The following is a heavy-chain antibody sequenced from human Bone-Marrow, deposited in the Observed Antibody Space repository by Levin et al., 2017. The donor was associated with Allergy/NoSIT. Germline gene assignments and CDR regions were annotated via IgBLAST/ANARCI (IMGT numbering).Heavy chain of an antibody. CDR2: VYYSGST. D-gene: IGHD2-8*01. CDR1: GASVSSDGYF. J-gene: IGHJ5*01. CDR3: SSHRCTTAAGSALLFAS. Sequence: PSETLSLTCTVSGASVSSDGYFWTWIRQFPGKGLEWIGYVYYSGSTNYNPSLKSRVTMSVDTTNSQFSLKLKSVTAADTAMYYCSSHRCTTAAGSALLFASWGHGTLVSVSS. V-gene: IGHV4-61*08.